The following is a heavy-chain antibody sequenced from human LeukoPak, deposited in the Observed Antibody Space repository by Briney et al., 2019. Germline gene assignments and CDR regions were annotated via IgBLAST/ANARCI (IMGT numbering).Heavy chain of an antibody. J-gene: IGHJ4*02. CDR3: ARGEVKQQLAFDY. Sequence: PSETLSLTCTVSGGSISSYYWSWIRQPPGKGLEWIGYIYYSGSTNYNPSLKSRVTISVDTSKNQFSLKLSSVTAADAAVYYCARGEVKQQLAFDYWGQGTLVTVSS. CDR1: GGSISSYY. CDR2: IYYSGST. D-gene: IGHD6-13*01. V-gene: IGHV4-59*01.